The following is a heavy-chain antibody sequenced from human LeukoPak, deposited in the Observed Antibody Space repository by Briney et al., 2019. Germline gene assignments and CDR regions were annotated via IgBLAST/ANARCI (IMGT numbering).Heavy chain of an antibody. D-gene: IGHD5-18*01. CDR2: ISSNDGTT. CDR1: GFTFSSFE. J-gene: IGHJ6*02. V-gene: IGHV3-48*03. CDR3: ARDREYSYET. Sequence: GGSLRLSCAASGFTFSSFEMNWVRQAPGKGLEWVSYISSNDGTTYYADSVKGRFTISRDNAKNSLYLQMNSLRAEDTAVYYCARDREYSYETWGPGTTVTVSS.